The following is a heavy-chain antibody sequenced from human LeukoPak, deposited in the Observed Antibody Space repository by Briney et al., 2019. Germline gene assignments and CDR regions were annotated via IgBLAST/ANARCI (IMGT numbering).Heavy chain of an antibody. CDR1: GGSISSSSYY. D-gene: IGHD4-17*01. CDR3: ARDGGDYGIDY. Sequence: SETLSLTCTVPGGSISSSSYYWGWIRQPPGKGLEWIGSIYYSGSTYYNPSLKSRVTISVDTSKNQFSLKLSSVTAADTAVYYCARDGGDYGIDYWGQGTLVTVSS. CDR2: IYYSGST. J-gene: IGHJ4*02. V-gene: IGHV4-39*07.